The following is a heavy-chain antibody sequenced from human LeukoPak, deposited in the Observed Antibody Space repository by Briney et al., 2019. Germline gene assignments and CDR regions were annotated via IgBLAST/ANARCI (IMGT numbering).Heavy chain of an antibody. CDR1: GFTFSSYA. J-gene: IGHJ6*02. CDR3: AAPGEFRSSWSTYYYYYGMDV. D-gene: IGHD6-13*01. V-gene: IGHV3-23*01. CDR2: ISGSGGST. Sequence: GGSLGLSCAASGFTFSSYAMSWVRQAPGKGLEWVSAISGSGGSTYYADSVKGRFTISRDNSKNTLYLQMNSLRAEDTAVYYCAAPGEFRSSWSTYYYYYGMDVWGQGTTVTVSS.